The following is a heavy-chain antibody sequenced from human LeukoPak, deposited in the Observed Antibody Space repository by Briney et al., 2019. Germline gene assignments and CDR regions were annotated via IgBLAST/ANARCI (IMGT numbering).Heavy chain of an antibody. D-gene: IGHD4/OR15-4a*01. Sequence: PSETLSLTCTVAGGSISIGSYYWSWVRQAPGTGLEWVGNIKDDGSAKYYVDSVKGRFTISRDNAKNSLFLQMNNLRAEDTAVYYCARDNPGYGAYESWGQGTRVTVSS. V-gene: IGHV3-7*01. CDR1: GGSISIGSYY. J-gene: IGHJ5*02. CDR2: IKDDGSAK. CDR3: ARDNPGYGAYES.